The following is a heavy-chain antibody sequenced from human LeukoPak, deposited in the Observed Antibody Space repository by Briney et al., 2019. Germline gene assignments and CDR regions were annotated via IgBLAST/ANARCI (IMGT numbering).Heavy chain of an antibody. D-gene: IGHD3-10*01. V-gene: IGHV3-30*02. CDR2: IRYDGSNK. CDR1: GFTFSSYG. J-gene: IGHJ4*02. CDR3: AKDSITMVRGIAY. Sequence: GGSLRLSCAASGFTFSSYGMHWVRQAPGKGLEWVAFIRYDGSNKYYADSVKGRFTISRDNSKNTLYLQKNSLRAEDTAVYYCAKDSITMVRGIAYWGQGTLVTVSS.